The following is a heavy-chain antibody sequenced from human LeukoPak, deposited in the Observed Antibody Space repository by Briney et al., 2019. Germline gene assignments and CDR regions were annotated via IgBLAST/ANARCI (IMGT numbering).Heavy chain of an antibody. CDR2: ISWNSGRI. V-gene: IGHV3-9*01. CDR1: GFTFDDYA. D-gene: IGHD3-16*01. Sequence: PGGSLRLSCAASGFTFDDYAMRWVRQAPGKGLEWVSGISWNSGRIGYADSVKGRFTISRDNAKNSLYLQMNSLRVEDTALYYCAKDFYRLGEFDAFDNWGQGTMVTVSS. J-gene: IGHJ3*02. CDR3: AKDFYRLGEFDAFDN.